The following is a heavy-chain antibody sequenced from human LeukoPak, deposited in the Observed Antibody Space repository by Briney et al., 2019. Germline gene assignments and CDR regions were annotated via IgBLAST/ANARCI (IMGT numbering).Heavy chain of an antibody. V-gene: IGHV1-2*04. Sequence: GASVKVSCKASGYTFTGYYMHWVRQAPGQGLEWMGWINPNSGGTNYAQKFQGWVTMTRDTSISTAYMELSRLRSDDTAVYYCARGPYYDILTGLPYYFDYWGQGTLVTVSS. CDR3: ARGPYYDILTGLPYYFDY. CDR2: INPNSGGT. J-gene: IGHJ4*02. CDR1: GYTFTGYY. D-gene: IGHD3-9*01.